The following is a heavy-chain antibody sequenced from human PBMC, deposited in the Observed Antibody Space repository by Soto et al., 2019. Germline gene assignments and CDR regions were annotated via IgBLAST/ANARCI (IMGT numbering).Heavy chain of an antibody. V-gene: IGHV4-4*02. J-gene: IGHJ4*02. CDR3: ARSSRYQYDSSEGNFDY. D-gene: IGHD3-22*01. CDR2: MYHTGST. CDR1: GVSISSNNW. Sequence: QVQLQESGPGLVKPSGTLSLTCAVSGVSISSNNWWSWVRQPPWKGLEWIGEMYHTGSTNYNPSLKSRVTISVDKSKNHFSLELNSVTAADTAVYYCARSSRYQYDSSEGNFDYWGQGTLVTVSS.